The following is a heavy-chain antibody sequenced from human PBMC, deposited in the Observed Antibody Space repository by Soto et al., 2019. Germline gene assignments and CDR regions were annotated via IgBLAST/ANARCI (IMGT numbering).Heavy chain of an antibody. CDR3: ASTYLDYDFWSGYYGGKVYYYYGMDV. Sequence: GASVKVSCKASGGTFSSYAISWVRQAPGQGLEWMGGIIPIFGTANYAQKFQGRVTITADESTSTAYMELSSLRSEDTAVYYCASTYLDYDFWSGYYGGKVYYYYGMDVWGQGTTVTVSS. CDR1: GGTFSSYA. CDR2: IIPIFGTA. V-gene: IGHV1-69*13. D-gene: IGHD3-3*01. J-gene: IGHJ6*02.